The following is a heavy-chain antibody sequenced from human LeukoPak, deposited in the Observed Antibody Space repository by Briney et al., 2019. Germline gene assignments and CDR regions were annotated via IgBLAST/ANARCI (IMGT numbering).Heavy chain of an antibody. CDR2: ISYSGST. D-gene: IGHD3-10*01. J-gene: IGHJ4*02. CDR1: GFTFSGSA. V-gene: IGHV4-59*01. CDR3: ARDSAGHYDSASRLHLDY. Sequence: PGGSLRLSCAASGFTFSGSAMHWVRQASGKGLEWIGYISYSGSTNYNSSLKSRVTISVDTSKNQFSLRLSSVAAADTAVYYCARDSAGHYDSASRLHLDYWGQGILVTVPS.